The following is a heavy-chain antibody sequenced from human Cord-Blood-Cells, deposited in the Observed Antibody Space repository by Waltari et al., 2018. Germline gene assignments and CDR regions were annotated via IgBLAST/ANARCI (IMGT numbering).Heavy chain of an antibody. V-gene: IGHV1-3*01. CDR3: ARGANSGYDLLVDY. Sequence: QVQLVQSGAEVKKPGASVKVSCKASGYTFTSYAMHWVRQAPGQRLEWMGWINAGNGNTKYSQKFQGRVTITRDTSASTAYMELSSLRSEDTAVYYCARGANSGYDLLVDYWGQGTLVTVSS. CDR2: INAGNGNT. CDR1: GYTFTSYA. D-gene: IGHD5-12*01. J-gene: IGHJ4*02.